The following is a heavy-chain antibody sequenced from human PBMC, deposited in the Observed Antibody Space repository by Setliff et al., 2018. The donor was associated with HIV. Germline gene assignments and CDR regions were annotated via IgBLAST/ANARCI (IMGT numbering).Heavy chain of an antibody. CDR2: IYHSGST. V-gene: IGHV4-38-2*02. CDR3: ARDRSSGGYTYGLIDY. CDR1: GFSISSDYY. J-gene: IGHJ4*02. D-gene: IGHD5-18*01. Sequence: SETLSLTCTVSGFSISSDYYGGWIRQPPGKGLEWIGSIYHSGSTYYNPSLQSRVTISIDTSKNQFSLRLSSVTAADTAVYYCARDRSSGGYTYGLIDYWGQGRLVTVSS.